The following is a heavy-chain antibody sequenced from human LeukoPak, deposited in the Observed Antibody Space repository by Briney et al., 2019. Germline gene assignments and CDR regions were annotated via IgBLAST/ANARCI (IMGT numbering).Heavy chain of an antibody. CDR1: GFTFSSYA. CDR3: AKSTRWLPLDY. Sequence: GGSLRLSCAASGFTFSSYAMSWVRQAPGKGLEWVSAISGSGGSTYYADSVKDRFTISRDNSKSTLYLQMNSLRAEDTAVYYCAKSTRWLPLDYWGQGTLVTVSS. V-gene: IGHV3-23*01. D-gene: IGHD3-22*01. CDR2: ISGSGGST. J-gene: IGHJ4*02.